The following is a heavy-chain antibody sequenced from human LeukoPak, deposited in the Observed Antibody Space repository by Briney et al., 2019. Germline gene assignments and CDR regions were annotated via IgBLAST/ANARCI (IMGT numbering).Heavy chain of an antibody. V-gene: IGHV3-7*01. CDR3: ARAGGVYYYDSSGYED. Sequence: GGSLRLSCAASGFTFSSYSMNWVRQAPGKGLEWVANIKQDGSEKYYVDSVKGRFTISRDNAKNSLYLQMNSLRAEDTAVYYCARAGGVYYYDSSGYEDWGQGTLVTVSS. CDR1: GFTFSSYS. CDR2: IKQDGSEK. J-gene: IGHJ4*02. D-gene: IGHD3-22*01.